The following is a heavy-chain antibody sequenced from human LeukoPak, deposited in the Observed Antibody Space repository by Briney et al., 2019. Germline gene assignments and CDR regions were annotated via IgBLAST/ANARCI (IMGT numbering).Heavy chain of an antibody. J-gene: IGHJ4*02. V-gene: IGHV1-18*01. CDR1: GYNFISFG. D-gene: IGHD1-14*01. Sequence: ASVKVSCKSSGYNFISFGIGWVRQAPGQGLEWMGWIDTDNGKAYYEQRLQGRFSMTIDTPTGTAYMELRSLTFDDTAVYFCARGFALTETDFEYWGQGTLVTVSS. CDR2: IDTDNGKA. CDR3: ARGFALTETDFEY.